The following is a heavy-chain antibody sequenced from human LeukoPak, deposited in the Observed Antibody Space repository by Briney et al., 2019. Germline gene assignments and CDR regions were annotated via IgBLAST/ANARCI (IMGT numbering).Heavy chain of an antibody. CDR1: GGSFSGYY. CDR2: INHSGST. J-gene: IGHJ6*03. CDR3: ARGATVTTKDNYYYYMDV. V-gene: IGHV4-34*01. D-gene: IGHD4-17*01. Sequence: SETLSLTCAVYGGSFSGYYWSWIRQPPGKGLEWIGEINHSGSTNYNPSLKSRVTISVDTSKNQFSLKLSSVTAADTAVYYCARGATVTTKDNYYYYMDVWGKGTTVTVSS.